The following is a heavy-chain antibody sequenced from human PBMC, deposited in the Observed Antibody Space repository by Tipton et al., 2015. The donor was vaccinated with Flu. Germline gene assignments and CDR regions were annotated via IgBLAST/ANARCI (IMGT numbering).Heavy chain of an antibody. CDR3: ARSTYQYGSGSSDY. V-gene: IGHV4-38-2*01. CDR2: ISHSGRT. J-gene: IGHJ4*02. CDR1: DYSISSGYY. Sequence: GLVKPSETLSLICAVSDYSISSGYYWGWIRQPPGKGLEWIGCISHSGRTYYNPSLKSRVTISVDTAKNQFSQRLSSVTAADTAVYYCARSTYQYGSGSSDYWGQGTLVTVSS. D-gene: IGHD3-10*01.